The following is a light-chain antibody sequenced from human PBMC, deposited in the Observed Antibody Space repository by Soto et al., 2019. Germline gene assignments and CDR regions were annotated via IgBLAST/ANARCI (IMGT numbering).Light chain of an antibody. CDR2: EVS. J-gene: IGLJ1*01. CDR1: SSDVGGYNY. CDR3: GSYAGSXYYV. Sequence: QSVLTQPPSASGSPGQSVTISCTGTSSDVGGYNYVSWYQQHPGKAPKLVIYEVSKRPSGVPDRFSGSKSGNTASLTVSGLQAEDEADYYCGSYAGSXYYVFGTGTKVTVL. V-gene: IGLV2-8*01.